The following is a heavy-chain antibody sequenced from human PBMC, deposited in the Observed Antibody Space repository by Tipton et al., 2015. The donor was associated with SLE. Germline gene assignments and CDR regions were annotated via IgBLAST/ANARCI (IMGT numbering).Heavy chain of an antibody. CDR2: IYYSGTP. V-gene: IGHV4-39*01. D-gene: IGHD2/OR15-2a*01. J-gene: IGHJ5*02. Sequence: TLSLTCTVSGVSIRYTYYYWGWIRQSPGKGLEWIGSIYYSGTPYYNPSLKSRVIMSVDTSKNQFSLNLNSVTAADTAVYYCVRHRYSTSFRALGSWGQGTLVTVSS. CDR1: GVSIRYTYYY. CDR3: VRHRYSTSFRALGS.